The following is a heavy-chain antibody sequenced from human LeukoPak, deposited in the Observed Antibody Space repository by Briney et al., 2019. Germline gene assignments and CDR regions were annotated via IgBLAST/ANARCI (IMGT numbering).Heavy chain of an antibody. J-gene: IGHJ5*02. CDR3: ARGGYSYGPGWFDP. D-gene: IGHD5-18*01. CDR1: GGSISSHY. CDR2: IYYSGST. Sequence: SETLSLTCTVSGGSISSHYRGWIRQPPGKGLEWIGYIYYSGSTNYNPSLKSRVTISVDTSKNQFSLKLSSVTAADTAVYYCARGGYSYGPGWFDPWGQGTLVTVSS. V-gene: IGHV4-59*11.